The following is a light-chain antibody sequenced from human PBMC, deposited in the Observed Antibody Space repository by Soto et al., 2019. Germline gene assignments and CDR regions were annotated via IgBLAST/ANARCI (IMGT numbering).Light chain of an antibody. V-gene: IGLV2-14*01. CDR3: SSYSSRSTVV. CDR2: DVS. J-gene: IGLJ2*01. CDR1: SSDVGGYNY. Sequence: QLVLTQPASVSGSPGQSITISCTGTSSDVGGYNYVSWYQQHPGKAPKLMIYDVSNRPSGFSTRFSGSKSGNTASVTISGLQAEDEADYYCSSYSSRSTVVFGGGTKLTVL.